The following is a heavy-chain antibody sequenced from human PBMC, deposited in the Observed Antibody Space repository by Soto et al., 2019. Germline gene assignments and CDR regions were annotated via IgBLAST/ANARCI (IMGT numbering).Heavy chain of an antibody. V-gene: IGHV4-39*02. CDR1: GGSISSSTNY. CDR3: ARDQGYSYGPVDY. CDR2: IFYSGSI. Sequence: PSETLSLTCTVSGGSISSSTNYWGWIRQSPGKGLEWIGNIFYSGSIYYNLSLKGRVTISVDTSKNQFHLRLSSVTAADTAVYYCARDQGYSYGPVDYWGQGTLVTVSS. J-gene: IGHJ4*02. D-gene: IGHD5-18*01.